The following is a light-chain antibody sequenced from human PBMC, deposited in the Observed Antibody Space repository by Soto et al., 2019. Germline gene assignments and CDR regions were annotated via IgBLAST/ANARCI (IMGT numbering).Light chain of an antibody. J-gene: IGKJ2*01. CDR2: DAS. Sequence: EIMLTQSPATLPLSPGERATLSCRASQTVGTFLAWYQQKPGQAPRPVIYDASKRATGIPARFSGTGSGTDFALTIGSIAPEGFAVYCCLLRANWPRTFGQGTKLDI. CDR1: QTVGTF. CDR3: LLRANWPRT. V-gene: IGKV3-11*01.